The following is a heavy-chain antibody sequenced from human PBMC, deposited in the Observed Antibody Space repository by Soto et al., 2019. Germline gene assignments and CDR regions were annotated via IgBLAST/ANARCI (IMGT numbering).Heavy chain of an antibody. CDR3: ARVKGSCNDGINAFDR. CDR2: ISYDGSNK. D-gene: IGHD1-1*01. J-gene: IGHJ3*02. CDR1: GFTFSSYA. V-gene: IGHV3-30*04. Sequence: GGSLRLSCAAYGFTFSSYAMHWVRQAPGKGLEWVAVISYDGSNKYYADSVKGPITISRDNSKNTLYLQMNSLRVEDPAVYYCARVKGSCNDGINAFDRWGQGTTVTVS.